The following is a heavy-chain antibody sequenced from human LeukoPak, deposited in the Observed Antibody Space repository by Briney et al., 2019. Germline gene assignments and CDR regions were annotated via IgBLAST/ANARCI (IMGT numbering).Heavy chain of an antibody. CDR1: GYTFTSYG. J-gene: IGHJ3*02. CDR2: ISAYNGNT. D-gene: IGHD4-23*01. V-gene: IGHV1-18*01. CDR3: ARDLYGGNSYDAFDI. Sequence: GASVKVSCKASGYTFTSYGISWVRQAPGQGLEWMGWISAYNGNTNYAQKLQGRVTMTTDTSTSTAYMELRSLRSEDTAVYYCARDLYGGNSYDAFDIWGQGTMVTVSS.